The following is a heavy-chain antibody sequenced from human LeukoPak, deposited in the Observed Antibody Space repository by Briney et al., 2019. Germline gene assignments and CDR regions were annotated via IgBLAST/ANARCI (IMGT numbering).Heavy chain of an antibody. J-gene: IGHJ4*02. D-gene: IGHD2-15*01. CDR1: GFTFSNAW. V-gene: IGHV3-15*01. Sequence: GGSLRLSCAASGFTFSNAWMSWVRQAPGKGLEWVGRIKSKTDGGTTDYAAPVKGRFTISRDDSKNTLYLQMNSLKTEDTAVYYCASRDQSCSGDTCYPIDYWGQGTLVTVSS. CDR2: IKSKTDGGTT. CDR3: ASRDQSCSGDTCYPIDY.